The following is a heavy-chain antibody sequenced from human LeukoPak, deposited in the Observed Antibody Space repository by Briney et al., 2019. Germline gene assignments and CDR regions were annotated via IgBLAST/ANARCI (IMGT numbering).Heavy chain of an antibody. Sequence: SETLSLTCTVSGGSISSYSWSWIRQSPGKGLEWIAYINYSGSTNYNPSLKSRVSISVDTSKYQFSLELSSVTAADTAVYYCAGGRVWLAFDSWGQGTLVTVSS. D-gene: IGHD5-18*01. CDR1: GGSISSYS. J-gene: IGHJ4*02. CDR2: INYSGST. CDR3: AGGRVWLAFDS. V-gene: IGHV4-59*01.